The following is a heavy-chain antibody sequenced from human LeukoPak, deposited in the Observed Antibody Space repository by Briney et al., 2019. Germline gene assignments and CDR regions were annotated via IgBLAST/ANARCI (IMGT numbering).Heavy chain of an antibody. J-gene: IGHJ6*03. D-gene: IGHD1-26*01. V-gene: IGHV1-8*03. Sequence: SVKVSCKASGYTFTSYDINWVRQATGQGVEWMGWMNPYSGNTGYAQKFQGRVTITRNTSISTAYMELSSLRSEDTAVYYCAREGVGHVGATGSWYYYYYMDVWGKGTTVTVSS. CDR1: GYTFTSYD. CDR2: MNPYSGNT. CDR3: AREGVGHVGATGSWYYYYYMDV.